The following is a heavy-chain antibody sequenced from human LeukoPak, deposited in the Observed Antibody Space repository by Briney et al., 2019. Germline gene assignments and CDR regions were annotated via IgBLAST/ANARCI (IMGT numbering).Heavy chain of an antibody. V-gene: IGHV1-24*01. CDR1: GYTLTELS. CDR2: FDPEDGET. Sequence: ASVKVSCKVSGYTLTELSMHWVRQAPGKGLEWMGGFDPEDGETIYAQKFQGRVTMTTDTSTSTAYMELRSLRSDDTAVYYCARGIFGGFYYYYYMDVWGKGTTVTVS. CDR3: ARGIFGGFYYYYYMDV. D-gene: IGHD3-3*02. J-gene: IGHJ6*03.